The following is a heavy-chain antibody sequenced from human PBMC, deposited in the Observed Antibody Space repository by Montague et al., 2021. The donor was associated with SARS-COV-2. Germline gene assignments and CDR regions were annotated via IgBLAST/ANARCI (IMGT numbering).Heavy chain of an antibody. CDR2: INHSCGT. D-gene: IGHD3-22*01. CDR3: ARGLTDVTVILVFVGASLYFDS. Sequence: SETLSLTCAVYGGSFSGHSWTWIRQPPGKGLEWIGEINHSCGTNXNPSLKSRVTISVDTSKNQFSLKLSSLTAADTAVYYCARGLTDVTVILVFVGASLYFDSWGQGALVTVSS. J-gene: IGHJ4*02. V-gene: IGHV4-34*01. CDR1: GGSFSGHS.